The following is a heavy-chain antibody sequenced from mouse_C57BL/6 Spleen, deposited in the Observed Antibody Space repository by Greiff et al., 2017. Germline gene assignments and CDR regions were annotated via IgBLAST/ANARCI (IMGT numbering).Heavy chain of an antibody. D-gene: IGHD2-4*01. V-gene: IGHV1-54*01. CDR1: GYAFTNYL. CDR3: ARYGDYDGY. CDR2: INPGSGGT. Sequence: VQLQQSGAELVRPGTSVKVSCKASGYAFTNYLIEWVKQRPGQGLEWIGVINPGSGGTNYEEKFKGKATLTAEESSSTAYMQLSSLTSEDSAVYFCARYGDYDGYWGQGTTLTVSS. J-gene: IGHJ2*01.